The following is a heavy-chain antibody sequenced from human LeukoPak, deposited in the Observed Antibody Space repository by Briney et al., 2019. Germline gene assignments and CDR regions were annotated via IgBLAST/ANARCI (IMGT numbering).Heavy chain of an antibody. CDR1: GYTFTDYY. J-gene: IGHJ4*02. Sequence: ASVKVSCKASGYTFTDYYIHWVRQAPGQGLEWMGWINPNSGGTNYAQKFQGRVTMTRDTSISTAYMELSRLRSDDTAVYYCARAMYSSGWYGGRFDYWGQGTLVTVSS. CDR2: INPNSGGT. CDR3: ARAMYSSGWYGGRFDY. V-gene: IGHV1-2*02. D-gene: IGHD6-19*01.